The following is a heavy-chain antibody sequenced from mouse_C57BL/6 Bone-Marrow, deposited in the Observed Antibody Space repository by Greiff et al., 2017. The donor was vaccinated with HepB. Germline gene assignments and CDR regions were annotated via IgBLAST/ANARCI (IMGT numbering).Heavy chain of an antibody. Sequence: VQLQQSGPELVKPGASVKISCKASGYAFSSSWMNWVKQRPGKGLEWIGRIYPGDGDTNYNGKFKGKATLTADKSSSTAYMQLSSLTSEDSAVYFWAREGGSSTDYYAMDYWGQGTSVTVSS. CDR3: AREGGSSTDYYAMDY. D-gene: IGHD1-1*01. CDR1: GYAFSSSW. CDR2: IYPGDGDT. J-gene: IGHJ4*01. V-gene: IGHV1-82*01.